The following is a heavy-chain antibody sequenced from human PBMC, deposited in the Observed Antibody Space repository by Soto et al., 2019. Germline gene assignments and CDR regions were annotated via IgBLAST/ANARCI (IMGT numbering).Heavy chain of an antibody. V-gene: IGHV3-23*01. J-gene: IGHJ6*03. Sequence: GGSLGLSCAASGFDCCSYAMSWVRQAPGKGLEWVSAISGSGGSTYYADSVKGRFTISRDNSKNTLYLQMNSLRAEDTAVYYCAAEDYPYYYMDVWGKGTTVTVSS. CDR3: AAEDYPYYYMDV. CDR2: ISGSGGST. CDR1: GFDCCSYA. D-gene: IGHD4-17*01.